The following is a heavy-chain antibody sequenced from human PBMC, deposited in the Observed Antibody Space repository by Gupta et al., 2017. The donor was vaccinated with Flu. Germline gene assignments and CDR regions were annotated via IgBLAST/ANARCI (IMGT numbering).Heavy chain of an antibody. D-gene: IGHD4-4*01. CDR3: VRGLGADYTAWGYFDY. Sequence: GLEWVSAIGTAGDTFYTGSEKGRFTISRENAKNSLYLKMNSLGAGGTAVYYCVRGLGADYTAWGYFDYGGQGTLVTVSS. J-gene: IGHJ4*02. CDR2: IGTAGDT. V-gene: IGHV3-13*01.